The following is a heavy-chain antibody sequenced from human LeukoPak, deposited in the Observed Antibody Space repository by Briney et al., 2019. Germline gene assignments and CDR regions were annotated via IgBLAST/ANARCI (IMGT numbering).Heavy chain of an antibody. CDR3: ARDSKDDYGDYINWFDP. Sequence: ASVKVSCKASGYTFTGYYIHWVRQAPGQGLEWMGWINPNSGGTNYAQKFQGRVTMTRDTSISTAYMELSRLRSDDTAVYYCARDSKDDYGDYINWFDPWGQGTLVTVSS. D-gene: IGHD4-17*01. CDR2: INPNSGGT. V-gene: IGHV1-2*02. CDR1: GYTFTGYY. J-gene: IGHJ5*02.